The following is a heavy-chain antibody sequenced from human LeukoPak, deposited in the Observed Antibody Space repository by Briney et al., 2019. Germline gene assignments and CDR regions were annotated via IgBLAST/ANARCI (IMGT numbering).Heavy chain of an antibody. J-gene: IGHJ4*02. CDR1: GFTFSSYG. V-gene: IGHV3-33*01. D-gene: IGHD5-12*01. CDR2: IWYDGSNK. Sequence: GGSLRLSCAASGFTFSSYGMHWVRQAPGKGLEWVAVIWYDGSNKYYADSVKGRFTISRDNSKNTLYLRMNSLRAEDTAVYYCARGVVDIVATIDYWGQGTLVTVSS. CDR3: ARGVVDIVATIDY.